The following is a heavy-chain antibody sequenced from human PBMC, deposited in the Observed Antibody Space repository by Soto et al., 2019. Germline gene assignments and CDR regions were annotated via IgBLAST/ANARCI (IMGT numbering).Heavy chain of an antibody. V-gene: IGHV4-61*01. D-gene: IGHD1-1*01. CDR1: GGPVSSSSYY. CDR3: ARLPRTGSPRYYLDS. CDR2: VYYSGTT. Sequence: QVQLQESGPGLVQPSETLSLTCTVSGGPVSSSSYYWNWIRQPPGKGLEWIAYVYYSGTTNYNPSLKSRVTITVDTSTSQFSLNLSSVTAADTAVYYCARLPRTGSPRYYLDSWGQGTLVTVSS. J-gene: IGHJ4*02.